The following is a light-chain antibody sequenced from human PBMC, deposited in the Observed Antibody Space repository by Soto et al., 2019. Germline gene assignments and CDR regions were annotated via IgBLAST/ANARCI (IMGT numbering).Light chain of an antibody. V-gene: IGKV1-5*01. CDR3: LQYNSFPWT. Sequence: DIQMTQSPSTLSASVGDRVTITCRASQSISSWLAWYQQKPGKAPKLLIYDASSLESGVPSRFSGSGSGTEFTLTISSLQPDDFATYYCLQYNSFPWTFGQGTKVVIK. J-gene: IGKJ1*01. CDR1: QSISSW. CDR2: DAS.